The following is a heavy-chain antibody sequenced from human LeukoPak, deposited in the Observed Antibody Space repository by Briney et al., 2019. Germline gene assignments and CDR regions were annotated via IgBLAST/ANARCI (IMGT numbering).Heavy chain of an antibody. Sequence: PGGSLRLSCAASRFTFSSYGMHWVRQAPGKGLEWVAVISYAGSNKYYADSVKGRFTISRDNSKNTLYLQMNSLRAEDTAVYYCAKVGTPWNDDNYFDYWGQGTLVTVSS. V-gene: IGHV3-30*18. CDR1: RFTFSSYG. CDR3: AKVGTPWNDDNYFDY. J-gene: IGHJ4*02. D-gene: IGHD1-1*01. CDR2: ISYAGSNK.